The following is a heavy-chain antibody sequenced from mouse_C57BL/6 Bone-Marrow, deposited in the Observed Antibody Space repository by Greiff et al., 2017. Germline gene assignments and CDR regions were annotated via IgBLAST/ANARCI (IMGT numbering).Heavy chain of an antibody. J-gene: IGHJ3*01. V-gene: IGHV1-81*01. Sequence: QVQLKESGAELARPGASVKLSCKASGYTFTSYGISWVKQRTGQGLEWIGEIYPRSGNTYYNEKFKGKATLTADKSSSTAYMELRSLTSEDSAVYICARCTAYWGQGTLVTVSA. CDR1: GYTFTSYG. CDR3: ARCTAY. CDR2: IYPRSGNT.